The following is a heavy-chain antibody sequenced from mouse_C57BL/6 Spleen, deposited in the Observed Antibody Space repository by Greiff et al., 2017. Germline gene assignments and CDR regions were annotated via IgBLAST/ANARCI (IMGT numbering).Heavy chain of an antibody. CDR3: TRSSNYEGKVAMDY. D-gene: IGHD2-5*01. J-gene: IGHJ4*01. CDR2: IYPGNSDT. Sequence: SGTVLARPGASVKMSCKTSGYTFTSYWMHWVKQRPGQGLEWIGAIYPGNSDTSYNQKFKGKAKLTAVTSASTAYMELSSLTNEDSAVYYCTRSSNYEGKVAMDYWGQGTSVTVSS. CDR1: GYTFTSYW. V-gene: IGHV1-5*01.